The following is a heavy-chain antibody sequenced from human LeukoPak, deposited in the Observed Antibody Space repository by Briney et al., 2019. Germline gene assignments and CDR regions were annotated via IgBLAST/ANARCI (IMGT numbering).Heavy chain of an antibody. CDR1: GYTLTELS. V-gene: IGHV1-24*01. CDR3: ATDYSSSWYDAFDI. D-gene: IGHD6-13*01. Sequence: ASVKVSCKVSGYTLTELSMHWVRQAPGKGLEWMGGFDPEDGETIYAQKFQGRVTMTEDTSTDTAYMELSSLRSEDTAVYYCATDYSSSWYDAFDIWGQGTMVTVSS. J-gene: IGHJ3*02. CDR2: FDPEDGET.